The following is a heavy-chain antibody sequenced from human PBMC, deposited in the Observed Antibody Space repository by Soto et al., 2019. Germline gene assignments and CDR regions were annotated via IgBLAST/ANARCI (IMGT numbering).Heavy chain of an antibody. V-gene: IGHV1-8*01. CDR1: GYTFTSYD. CDR3: ARVRQQLVDWFDP. CDR2: MNPNSGNT. Sequence: ASXKVSCKASGYTFTSYDINWVRQATGQGLEWMGWMNPNSGNTGYAQKFQGRVTMPRNTSISTAYMELSSLRSEDTAVYYCARVRQQLVDWFDPWGQGTLVTVSS. J-gene: IGHJ5*02. D-gene: IGHD6-13*01.